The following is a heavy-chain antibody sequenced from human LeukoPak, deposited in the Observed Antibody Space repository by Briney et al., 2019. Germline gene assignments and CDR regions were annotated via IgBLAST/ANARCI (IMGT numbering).Heavy chain of an antibody. V-gene: IGHV3-23*01. CDR3: AKDLAITMIVVGLFDY. J-gene: IGHJ4*02. Sequence: PGASLRLSCAASGFTFSSYAMSWVRQAPWKGLEWVSAISGSGGSTYYADSVKGRFTISRDNSKSTLYLQMNSLRAEDTAVYYCAKDLAITMIVVGLFDYWGQGTLVTVSS. CDR2: ISGSGGST. D-gene: IGHD3-22*01. CDR1: GFTFSSYA.